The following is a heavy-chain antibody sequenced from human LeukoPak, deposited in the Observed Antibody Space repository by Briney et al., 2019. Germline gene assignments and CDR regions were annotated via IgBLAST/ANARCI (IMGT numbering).Heavy chain of an antibody. D-gene: IGHD2-15*01. V-gene: IGHV4-59*01. CDR2: IYYSGST. J-gene: IGHJ6*03. CDR1: GGSISSYY. CDR3: ARTQYCSGGSCYYSGEDYYMDV. Sequence: SETLSLTCTVSGGSISSYYWSWIRQPPGKGLEWIGYIYYSGSTNYNPSLKSRVTISVDTSKNQFSLELSSVTAADTAVYYCARTQYCSGGSCYYSGEDYYMDVWGKGTTVTVSS.